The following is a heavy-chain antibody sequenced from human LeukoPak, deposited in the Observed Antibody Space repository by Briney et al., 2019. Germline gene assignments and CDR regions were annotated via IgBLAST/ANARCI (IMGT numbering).Heavy chain of an antibody. D-gene: IGHD6-13*01. V-gene: IGHV4-4*07. CDR2: IYTSGST. CDR1: GGSISSYY. Sequence: PSETLSLTCTVSGGSISSYYWSWIRQPAGKGLEWIGRIYTSGSTNYNPSLKSRVTMSVDTSKNQFPLKLSSVTAADTAVYYCARDVAAAGTIGFDPWGQGTLVTVSS. J-gene: IGHJ5*02. CDR3: ARDVAAAGTIGFDP.